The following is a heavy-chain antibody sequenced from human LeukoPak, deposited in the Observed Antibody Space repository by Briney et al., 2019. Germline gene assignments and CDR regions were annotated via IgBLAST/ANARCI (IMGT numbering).Heavy chain of an antibody. J-gene: IGHJ6*04. V-gene: IGHV3-21*01. CDR2: TRRSGSYI. CDR1: GFILSSYS. CDR3: ARPKTIQLDAMDV. D-gene: IGHD5-24*01. Sequence: PGGSLRLSSEASGFILSSYSMNWVRQAPGKGLEWVSSTRRSGSYIFYADSVKGRFTISTDTSKNSLYLQLPGLRAEDTAVYYCARPKTIQLDAMDVWGKGTTVTVSP.